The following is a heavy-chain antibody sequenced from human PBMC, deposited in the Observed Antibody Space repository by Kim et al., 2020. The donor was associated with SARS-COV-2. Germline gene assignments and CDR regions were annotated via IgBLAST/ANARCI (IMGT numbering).Heavy chain of an antibody. J-gene: IGHJ5*02. V-gene: IGHV4-59*08. Sequence: SETLSLTCTVSGGSISGYYWSWIRQSPGKGLEWIGYISHIGSTNYNPSLKSRVTISVDTSKSHFSLKLSSVTAADTAVYYCARRSSLEVGHWFDPWGQGTLVSVSS. CDR3: ARRSSLEVGHWFDP. CDR2: ISHIGST. CDR1: GGSISGYY. D-gene: IGHD3-22*01.